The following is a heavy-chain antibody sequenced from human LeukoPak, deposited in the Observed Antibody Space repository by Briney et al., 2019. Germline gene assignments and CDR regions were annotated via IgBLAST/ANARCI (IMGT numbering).Heavy chain of an antibody. J-gene: IGHJ4*02. Sequence: GGSLRLSCEASGFTSNTYSMNWARQAPGKGLEWVSSIDSSGGYMFCADSVKGRFIISRDNAKDSLYLQMNSLRVEDTAVYYCLRGDRRDYWGQGTLVAVSS. V-gene: IGHV3-21*06. CDR2: IDSSGGYM. CDR1: GFTSNTYS. CDR3: LRGDRRDY.